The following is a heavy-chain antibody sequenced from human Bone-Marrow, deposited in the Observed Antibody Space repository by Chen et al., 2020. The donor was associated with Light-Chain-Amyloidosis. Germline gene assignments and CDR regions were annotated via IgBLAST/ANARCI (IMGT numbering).Heavy chain of an antibody. CDR1: GYTFTGYH. D-gene: IGHD2-2*01. Sequence: QVQLVQSGAEVKKPGASVKVSCEASGYTFTGYHMHWVLQAPGQGLEWMGWINPNSDSTIYAQKFQGRVTMTRDTSISTVYMELSRLRSDDTAVYYCARGLHCSNTNCYLEFYYNAMDVWGQGTTVTVSS. J-gene: IGHJ6*02. V-gene: IGHV1-2*02. CDR3: ARGLHCSNTNCYLEFYYNAMDV. CDR2: INPNSDST.